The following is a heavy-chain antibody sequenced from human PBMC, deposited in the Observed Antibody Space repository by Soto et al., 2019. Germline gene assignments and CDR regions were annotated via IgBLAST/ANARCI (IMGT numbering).Heavy chain of an antibody. CDR1: GGSISSSNW. D-gene: IGHD6-19*01. CDR2: IYHSGST. CDR3: ARVKVVAVAGTGWFDP. Sequence: LRETLSLTCAVSGGSISSSNWWSWVRQPPGKGLEWIGEIYHSGSTNYNPSLKSRVTISVDKSKNQFSLKLSSVTAADTAVYYCARVKVVAVAGTGWFDPWGQGTLVTVSS. V-gene: IGHV4-4*03. J-gene: IGHJ5*02.